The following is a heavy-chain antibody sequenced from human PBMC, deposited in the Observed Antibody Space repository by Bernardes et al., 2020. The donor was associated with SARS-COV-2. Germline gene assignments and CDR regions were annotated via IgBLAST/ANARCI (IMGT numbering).Heavy chain of an antibody. CDR2: IYYSGST. CDR3: ARLRADSLGGGLDS. J-gene: IGHJ5*01. CDR1: GGSMSSDY. Sequence: SETLYLTCTVSGGSMSSDYWSWSRQPPGKELEWIAYIYYSGSTDYNPSLKSRVTISIDTSKNQFSLKLSSVTAADTAMYYCARLRADSLGGGLDSWGQGTLVTVSS. D-gene: IGHD2-15*01. V-gene: IGHV4-59*08.